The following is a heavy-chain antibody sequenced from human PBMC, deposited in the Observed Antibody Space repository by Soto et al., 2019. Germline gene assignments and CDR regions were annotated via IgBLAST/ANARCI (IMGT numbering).Heavy chain of an antibody. CDR2: IWYDGSNK. Sequence: QVQLVESGGGVVQPGRSLRLSCAASGFTFSSYGMHWVRQAPGKGLEWVAVIWYDGSNKYYADSVKGRFTISRDNSKNTLFQQKTVRGAEDTAWYDGARDLGLSPRRLGYYFEYWGQGTLVTVS. CDR3: ARDLGLSPRRLGYYFEY. J-gene: IGHJ4*02. D-gene: IGHD3-16*01. CDR1: GFTFSSYG. V-gene: IGHV3-33*01.